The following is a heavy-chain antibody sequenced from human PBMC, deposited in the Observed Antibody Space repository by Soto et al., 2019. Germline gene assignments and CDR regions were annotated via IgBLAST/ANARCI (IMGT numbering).Heavy chain of an antibody. D-gene: IGHD3-3*01. CDR3: ARGGLRFLEWLS. Sequence: QVQLQQWGAGLLKPSETLSLTCAVYGGSFSGYYWSWIRQPPGKGLEWIGDIKHSGSTNYNPSRKSRVAVLVDSSKNHFSLRLSSVTAADTAVYYCARGGLRFLEWLSWGQGTLVTVSS. CDR2: IKHSGST. J-gene: IGHJ4*02. CDR1: GGSFSGYY. V-gene: IGHV4-34*01.